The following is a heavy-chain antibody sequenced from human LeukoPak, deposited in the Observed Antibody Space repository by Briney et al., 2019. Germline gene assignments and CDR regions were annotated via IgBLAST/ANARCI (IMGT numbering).Heavy chain of an antibody. Sequence: SETLSLTCTVSGGSISSYYWSWIRQPPGKGLEWIGYIYYSGSTNYNPSLKSRVTISVDTSKNQFSLKLSSVTAADTAVYYCARSERGIFVVVPAAILYYWGQGALVTVSS. D-gene: IGHD2-2*01. CDR3: ARSERGIFVVVPAAILYY. CDR2: IYYSGST. V-gene: IGHV4-59*01. J-gene: IGHJ4*02. CDR1: GGSISSYY.